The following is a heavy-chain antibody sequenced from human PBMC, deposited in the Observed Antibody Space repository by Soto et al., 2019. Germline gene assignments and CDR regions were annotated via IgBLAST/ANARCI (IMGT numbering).Heavy chain of an antibody. V-gene: IGHV1-69*12. D-gene: IGHD3-10*01. CDR1: GGTFSSYA. CDR3: AGGPVTMVRGVASYSGMDV. J-gene: IGHJ6*02. Sequence: QVQLVQSGAEVKKPGSSVKVSCKASGGTFSSYAISWVRQAPGQGLEWMGGIIPIFGTANYAQKFQGRVTIPADEXXSXAXXELSSLRSEDTAVYYCAGGPVTMVRGVASYSGMDVWGQGTTVTVSS. CDR2: IIPIFGTA.